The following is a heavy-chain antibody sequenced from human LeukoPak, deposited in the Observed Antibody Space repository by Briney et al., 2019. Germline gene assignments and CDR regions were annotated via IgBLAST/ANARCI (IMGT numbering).Heavy chain of an antibody. CDR1: GYSFSDYW. J-gene: IGHJ3*01. CDR2: IYPDDSET. D-gene: IGHD2-2*03. Sequence: GEPLKISFKASGYSFSDYWIGWVRHVPGKGLEWMTIIYPDDSETRYSPSLQGQVTISADKSTNTAYLQWSSLKASDTGMYYCARQRGYRMTKDGFDVWGQGTMVTVSS. CDR3: ARQRGYRMTKDGFDV. V-gene: IGHV5-51*01.